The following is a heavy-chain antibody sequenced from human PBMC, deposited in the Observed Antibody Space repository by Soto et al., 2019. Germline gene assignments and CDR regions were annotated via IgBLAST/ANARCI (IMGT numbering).Heavy chain of an antibody. D-gene: IGHD2-15*01. CDR1: GASITTYY. CDR3: TRDLKEYCSDGKCNWFDP. V-gene: IGHV4-59*01. J-gene: IGHJ5*02. CDR2: ISYSGST. Sequence: QVQLQESGPGLVKPSDTLSLTCTVSGASITTYYWSWIRQPPGKGLEWIVYISYSGSTDYNPSLKCRVTLAVDAAMNQMSLQVRSATAADAAVYYCTRDLKEYCSDGKCNWFDPWGQGTLVTVSS.